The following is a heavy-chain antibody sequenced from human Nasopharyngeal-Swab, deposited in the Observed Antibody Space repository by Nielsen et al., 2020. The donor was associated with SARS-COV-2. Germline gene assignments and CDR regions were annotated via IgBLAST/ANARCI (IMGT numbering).Heavy chain of an antibody. J-gene: IGHJ6*03. D-gene: IGHD2-2*01. V-gene: IGHV1-8*01. Sequence: ASVKVSCKASGYTFTSYDINWVRQATGQGLEWMGWMNPNSGNTGYAQKFQGRVTMTRNTSISTAYMELSSLRSEDTAVYYCARHAPPVYYYYMDVWGKGTTVTVSS. CDR1: GYTFTSYD. CDR3: ARHAPPVYYYYMDV. CDR2: MNPNSGNT.